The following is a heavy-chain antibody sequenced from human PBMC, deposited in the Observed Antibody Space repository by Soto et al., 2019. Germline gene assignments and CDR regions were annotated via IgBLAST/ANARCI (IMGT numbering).Heavy chain of an antibody. V-gene: IGHV1-18*01. Sequence: ASVKVSCKASGYTFTSYGISWVRQAPGRGLEWMGWISAYNGNTNYAQKLQGRVTMTTDTSTSTAYMELRSLRSDDTAVYYCARGRSIAVAGSSAVAFDIWGQGTMVTVSS. CDR3: ARGRSIAVAGSSAVAFDI. CDR2: ISAYNGNT. J-gene: IGHJ3*02. CDR1: GYTFTSYG. D-gene: IGHD6-19*01.